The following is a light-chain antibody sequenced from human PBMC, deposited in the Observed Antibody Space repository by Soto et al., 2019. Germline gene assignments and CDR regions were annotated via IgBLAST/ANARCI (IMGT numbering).Light chain of an antibody. CDR1: QIISTY. CDR3: QQSYTSPPWT. Sequence: DIHMTQSPSSLSASVGDRVTISCRASQIISTYLNWYQQKPGTTPRLLISRASSVKSGVPPRFSGSGSGRDFTLTISSLRPEDIATYFCQQSYTSPPWTFGQGTKVDIK. J-gene: IGKJ1*01. CDR2: RAS. V-gene: IGKV1-39*01.